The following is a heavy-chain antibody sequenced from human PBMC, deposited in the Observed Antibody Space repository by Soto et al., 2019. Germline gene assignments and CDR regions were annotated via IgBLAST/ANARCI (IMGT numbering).Heavy chain of an antibody. D-gene: IGHD4-17*01. CDR3: ARDSDYGSNSGWLDP. V-gene: IGHV3-33*01. Sequence: GGSLRLSCAASGFTFSNYGMHWVRQSPGKGLEWVAVIWYDGSHKYYGDSVKGRFTISRDYSKNMLFLQMNSLRAEDTALYYCARDSDYGSNSGWLDPWGQGTLVTV. CDR2: IWYDGSHK. CDR1: GFTFSNYG. J-gene: IGHJ5*02.